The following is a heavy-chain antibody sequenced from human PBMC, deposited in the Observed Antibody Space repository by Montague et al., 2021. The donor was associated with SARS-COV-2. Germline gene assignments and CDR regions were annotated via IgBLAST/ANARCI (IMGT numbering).Heavy chain of an antibody. V-gene: IGHV4-4*07. CDR3: AREAWFGDKTSAPEYYGMDV. D-gene: IGHD3-10*01. CDR2: IYTSGST. J-gene: IGHJ6*02. CDR1: GGSISSYY. Sequence: SETLSLTCTVSGGSISSYYWSWIRQPPGKGLEWIGRIYTSGSTNXNPSLKSRVTMSVDTSKNQFSLKLSSVTAADTAVYYCAREAWFGDKTSAPEYYGMDVWGQGTTVTVSS.